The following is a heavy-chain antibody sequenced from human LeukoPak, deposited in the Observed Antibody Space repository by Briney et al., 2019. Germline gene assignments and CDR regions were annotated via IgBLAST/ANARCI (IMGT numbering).Heavy chain of an antibody. Sequence: PSETLSLTCAVYGGSFSGYYWSWIRQPPGKGLEWIGEINHSGSTNYNPSLKSRVTISVDTSKNQFSLKLSSVTAAGTAVYYCARGPAFHYWGQGTLVTVSS. J-gene: IGHJ4*02. CDR3: ARGPAFHY. CDR2: INHSGST. V-gene: IGHV4-34*01. CDR1: GGSFSGYY.